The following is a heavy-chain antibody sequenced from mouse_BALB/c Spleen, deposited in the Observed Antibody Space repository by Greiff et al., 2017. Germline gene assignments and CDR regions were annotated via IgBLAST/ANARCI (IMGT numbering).Heavy chain of an antibody. D-gene: IGHD3-2*01. Sequence: EVQLQQSGPELVKPGASVKISCKASGYSFTGYYMHWVKQSHVKSLEWIGRINPYNGATSYNQNFKDKASLTVDKSSSTAYMELHSLTSEDSAVYYCARSPEDSSGYVDYWGQGTTLTVSS. CDR3: ARSPEDSSGYVDY. J-gene: IGHJ2*01. V-gene: IGHV1-26*01. CDR2: INPYNGAT. CDR1: GYSFTGYY.